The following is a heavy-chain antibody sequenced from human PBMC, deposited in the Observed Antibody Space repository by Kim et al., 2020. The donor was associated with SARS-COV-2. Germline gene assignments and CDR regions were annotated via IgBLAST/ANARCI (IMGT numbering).Heavy chain of an antibody. Sequence: SVKGRFTISRDNAKNSLYLQMNSLRAEDTAVYYCARDRWYKLNYYYGMDVWGQGTTVTVSS. J-gene: IGHJ6*02. V-gene: IGHV3-21*01. D-gene: IGHD6-13*01. CDR3: ARDRWYKLNYYYGMDV.